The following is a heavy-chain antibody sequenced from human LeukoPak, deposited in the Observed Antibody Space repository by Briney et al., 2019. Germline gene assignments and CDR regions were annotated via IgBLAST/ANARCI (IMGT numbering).Heavy chain of an antibody. D-gene: IGHD6-13*01. CDR3: ARVVGSSWYYYYYMDV. J-gene: IGHJ6*03. CDR1: GGSFSGYY. CDR2: INHSGST. Sequence: SETLSLTCAVYGGSFSGYYWSWIRQPPGKGLECIGEINHSGSTNYNPSLKSRVTISVDTSKNQFSLKLSSVTAADTAVYYCARVVGSSWYYYYYMDVWGKGTTVTVSS. V-gene: IGHV4-34*01.